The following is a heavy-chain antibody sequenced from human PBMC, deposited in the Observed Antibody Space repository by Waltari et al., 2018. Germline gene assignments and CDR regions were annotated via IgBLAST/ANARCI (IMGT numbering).Heavy chain of an antibody. CDR2: IKQDGSEK. D-gene: IGHD1-26*01. CDR3: ARDQLSLVGAIPLDY. CDR1: GFTFSSYW. Sequence: EVQLVESGGGLVQPGGSLRLSCAASGFTFSSYWMSWVRQATGKGLEWVANIKQDGSEKYYVDSVKGRFTISRDNAKNSLYLQMNSLRAEDTAVYYCARDQLSLVGAIPLDYWGQGTLVTVSS. V-gene: IGHV3-7*01. J-gene: IGHJ4*02.